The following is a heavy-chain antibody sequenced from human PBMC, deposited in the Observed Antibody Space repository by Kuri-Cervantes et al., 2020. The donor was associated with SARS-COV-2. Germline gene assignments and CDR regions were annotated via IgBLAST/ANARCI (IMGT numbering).Heavy chain of an antibody. V-gene: IGHV3-49*04. CDR1: GFTFSSYA. J-gene: IGHJ4*02. Sequence: QTLSLTCAASGFTFSSYAMSWVRQAPGKGLEWVGFIRSKAYGGTTEYAASVKGRFTISRDDSKSIAYLQMNSLKTEDTAVYYCTRDDFWSGYWGYWGQGTLVTVSS. CDR3: TRDDFWSGYWGY. D-gene: IGHD3-3*01. CDR2: IRSKAYGGTT.